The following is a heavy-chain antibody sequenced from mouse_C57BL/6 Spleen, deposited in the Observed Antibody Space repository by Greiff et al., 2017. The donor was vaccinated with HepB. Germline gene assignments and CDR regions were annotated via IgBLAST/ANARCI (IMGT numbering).Heavy chain of an antibody. J-gene: IGHJ2*01. CDR1: GYTFTSYW. D-gene: IGHD1-1*01. CDR3: ARGITTVVAAGDYFDY. CDR2: INPSSGYT. Sequence: QVQLKESGAELAKPGASVKLSCKASGYTFTSYWMHWVKQRPGQGLEWIGYINPSSGYTKYNQKFKDKATLTADKSSSTAYMQLSSLTYEDSAVYYCARGITTVVAAGDYFDYWGQGTTLTVSS. V-gene: IGHV1-7*01.